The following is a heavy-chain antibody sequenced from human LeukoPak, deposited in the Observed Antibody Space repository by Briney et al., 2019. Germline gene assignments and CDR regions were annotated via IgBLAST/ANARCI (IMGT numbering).Heavy chain of an antibody. Sequence: GGSLRLSCAASGFTFSTYWMHWVRQAPGRGLVWPARLNSDGRSTNYADSVKGRFTVSRDNAKNTLYLQMNSLTAEDTGVYYCARREGFCSGGTCYYDYWGQGTLVTVSS. CDR1: GFTFSTYW. V-gene: IGHV3-74*01. D-gene: IGHD2-15*01. J-gene: IGHJ4*02. CDR3: ARREGFCSGGTCYYDY. CDR2: LNSDGRST.